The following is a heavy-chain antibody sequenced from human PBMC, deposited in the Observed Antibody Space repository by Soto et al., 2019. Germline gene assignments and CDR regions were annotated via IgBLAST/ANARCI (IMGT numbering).Heavy chain of an antibody. CDR1: GGSFSGYY. CDR2: INHSGST. V-gene: IGHV4-34*01. Sequence: SETLSLTCAVYGGSFSGYYWSWIRQPPGKGLEWIGEINHSGSTNYNPSLKNRVTISVDTSKNQFSLKLSSVTAADTAVYYCARGTGSSSGDNQYFQHWGQGTLVTVSS. CDR3: ARGTGSSSGDNQYFQH. D-gene: IGHD6-19*01. J-gene: IGHJ1*01.